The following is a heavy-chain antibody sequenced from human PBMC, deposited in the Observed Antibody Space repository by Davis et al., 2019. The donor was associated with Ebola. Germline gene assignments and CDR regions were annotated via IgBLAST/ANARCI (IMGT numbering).Heavy chain of an antibody. J-gene: IGHJ6*04. CDR1: GFTFSSYS. CDR3: ARGGRYGSGWLYYYYGMDV. CDR2: ISSSSSTI. Sequence: PGGSLRLSCAASGFTFSSYSMNWVRQAPGKGLEWVSYISSSSSTIYYADSVKGRFTISRDNAKNSLYLQMNSLRDEDTAVYYCARGGRYGSGWLYYYYGMDVWGKGTTVTVSS. D-gene: IGHD6-19*01. V-gene: IGHV3-48*02.